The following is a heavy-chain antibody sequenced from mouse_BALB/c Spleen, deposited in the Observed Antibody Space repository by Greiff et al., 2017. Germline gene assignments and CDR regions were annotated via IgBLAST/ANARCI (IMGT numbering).Heavy chain of an antibody. CDR2: ISSGGSYT. J-gene: IGHJ4*01. V-gene: IGHV5-6-4*01. D-gene: IGHD1-1*01. CDR3: TRGVVAPYYAMDY. Sequence: EVKLQESGGGLVKPGGSLKLSCAASGFTFSSYTMSWVRQTPEKRLEWVATISSGGSYTYYPDSVKGRFTISRDNAKNTLYLQMSSLKSEDTAMYYCTRGVVAPYYAMDYWGQGTSVTVSS. CDR1: GFTFSSYT.